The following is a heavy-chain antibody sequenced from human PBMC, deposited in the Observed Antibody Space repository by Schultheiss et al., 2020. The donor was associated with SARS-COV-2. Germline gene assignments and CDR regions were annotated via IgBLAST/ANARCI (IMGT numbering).Heavy chain of an antibody. D-gene: IGHD3-22*01. J-gene: IGHJ5*02. CDR1: GGSISSYYW. CDR2: IDWDDDK. CDR3: ARGPYYSDNSFDP. Sequence: TLSLTCTVSGGSISSYYWSWIRQPPGKALEWLARIDWDDDKYYSTSLKTRLTISKDTSKNQVVLTMTNMDPVDTATYYCARGPYYSDNSFDPWGQGTLVTVSS. V-gene: IGHV2-70*11.